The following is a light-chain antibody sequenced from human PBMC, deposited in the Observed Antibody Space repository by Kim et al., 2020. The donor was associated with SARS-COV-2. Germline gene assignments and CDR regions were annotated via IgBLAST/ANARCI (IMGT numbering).Light chain of an antibody. Sequence: QRVTISGTGSSSNIGAGYAVNWYQQFPGTAPNLLIYDNTNRPSGVPDRFSGSKSGTSASLAITGLQAEDEADYYCQSYDSSLSGSVFGGGTKVTVL. CDR3: QSYDSSLSGSV. V-gene: IGLV1-40*01. J-gene: IGLJ3*02. CDR1: SSNIGAGYA. CDR2: DNT.